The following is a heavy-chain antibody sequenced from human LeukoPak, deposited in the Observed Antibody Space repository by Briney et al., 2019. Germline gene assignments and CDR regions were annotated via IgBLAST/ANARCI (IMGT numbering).Heavy chain of an antibody. D-gene: IGHD5-12*01. CDR3: ARGDATIPFDY. Sequence: PGRSLRLSCAASGFTFXSYAMHWVRQAPGXXXEWVAVISYDGSNKYYADSVKGRFTISRDNSKNTLYLQMNSLRAEDTAVYYCARGDATIPFDYWGQGTLVTVSS. CDR2: ISYDGSNK. V-gene: IGHV3-30-3*01. J-gene: IGHJ4*02. CDR1: GFTFXSYA.